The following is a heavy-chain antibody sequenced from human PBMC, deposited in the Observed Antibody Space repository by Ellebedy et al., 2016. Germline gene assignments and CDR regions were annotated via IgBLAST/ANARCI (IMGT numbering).Heavy chain of an antibody. CDR2: IITILGIT. CDR1: GGTFSTHA. V-gene: IGHV1-69*04. J-gene: IGHJ3*02. D-gene: IGHD1-26*01. Sequence: ASVKVSCKASGGTFSTHAISWVRQAPGQGLEWMGRIITILGITNYAQKFQGRVTITADKSTTTAYLELNSLRSEDTAVFYCARGRSGTSFPNSFDIWGQGTMVTVSS. CDR3: ARGRSGTSFPNSFDI.